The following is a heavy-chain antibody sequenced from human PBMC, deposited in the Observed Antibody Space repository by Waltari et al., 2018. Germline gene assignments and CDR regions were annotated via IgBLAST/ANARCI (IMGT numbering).Heavy chain of an antibody. CDR2: FNAGNGNK. Sequence: QVQLVQSGAEVKKPGASVKVSCKASGYSFINYAMHWVRQAPGQRLEWMGWFNAGNGNKQYSQKFQGRVTITREPSARTAYMELSSLKSEDTAVYYCASLDWNDKSWFDPWGQGTLVTVSS. V-gene: IGHV1-3*01. CDR3: ASLDWNDKSWFDP. CDR1: GYSFINYA. J-gene: IGHJ5*02. D-gene: IGHD1-1*01.